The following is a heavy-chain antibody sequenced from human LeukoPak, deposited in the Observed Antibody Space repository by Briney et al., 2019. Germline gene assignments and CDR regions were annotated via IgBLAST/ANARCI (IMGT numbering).Heavy chain of an antibody. J-gene: IGHJ3*02. CDR1: GGSISSYY. CDR2: IYYSGST. D-gene: IGHD6-25*01. V-gene: IGHV4-59*12. Sequence: PSETLSLTCTVSGGSISSYYWSWIRQPPGKGLEWIGYIYYSGSTNYNPSLKSRVTMSVDTSKNQFSLKLSSVTAADTAVYYCARGAADADAFDIWGQGTMVTVSS. CDR3: ARGAADADAFDI.